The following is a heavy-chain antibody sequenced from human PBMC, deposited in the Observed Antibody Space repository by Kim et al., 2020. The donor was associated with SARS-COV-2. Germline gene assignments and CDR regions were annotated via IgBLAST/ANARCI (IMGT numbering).Heavy chain of an antibody. Sequence: GGSLRLSCAASGFTFSSYGMHWVRQAPGKGLEWVAVISYDGSNKYYADSVKGRFTISRDNSKNTLYLQMNSLRAEDTAVYYCAKDISAEIAAAGIFDYWGQGTLVTVSS. CDR3: AKDISAEIAAAGIFDY. V-gene: IGHV3-30*18. CDR2: ISYDGSNK. D-gene: IGHD6-13*01. J-gene: IGHJ4*02. CDR1: GFTFSSYG.